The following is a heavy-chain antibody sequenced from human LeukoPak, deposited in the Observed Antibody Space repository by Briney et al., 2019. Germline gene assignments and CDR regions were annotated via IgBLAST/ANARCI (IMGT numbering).Heavy chain of an antibody. Sequence: GGTLRLSCAASGFTFNNYAMNWVRQAPGKGLEWVSSISGGGETTYYADSAKGRFTISRDNSQNTLYLQMNSLRAEDTAVYYCARDYADYVGYFFFDYWGQGTLVTVSS. D-gene: IGHD4-17*01. V-gene: IGHV3-23*01. J-gene: IGHJ4*02. CDR1: GFTFNNYA. CDR2: ISGGGETT. CDR3: ARDYADYVGYFFFDY.